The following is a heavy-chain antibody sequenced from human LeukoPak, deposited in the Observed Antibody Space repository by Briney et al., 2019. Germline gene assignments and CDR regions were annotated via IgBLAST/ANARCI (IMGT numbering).Heavy chain of an antibody. CDR3: AKFGNHLYDILTGYFDY. CDR1: GFTFSSYA. CDR2: ISGSGGST. V-gene: IGHV3-23*01. J-gene: IGHJ4*02. Sequence: GGSLRLSCAASGFTFSSYAMSWVRQAPGKGLAWVSAISGSGGSTYYADSVKGRFTISRDNSKNTLYLQMNSLRAEDTAVYYCAKFGNHLYDILTGYFDYWGQGTLVTVSS. D-gene: IGHD3-9*01.